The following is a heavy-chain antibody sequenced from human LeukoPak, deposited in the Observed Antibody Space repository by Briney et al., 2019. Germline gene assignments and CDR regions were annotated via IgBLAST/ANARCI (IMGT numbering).Heavy chain of an antibody. Sequence: SETLSLTCTVSGGSISSSSYYWGWIRQPPVKGLEWIGSIYYSGSTYYNPSLKSRVTISVDTSKNQFSLKLSSVTAADTAVYYCARGATLLLWPRGTRNFDYWGQGTLVTVSS. CDR1: GGSISSSSYY. CDR3: ARGATLLLWPRGTRNFDY. CDR2: IYYSGST. D-gene: IGHD3-10*01. J-gene: IGHJ4*02. V-gene: IGHV4-39*07.